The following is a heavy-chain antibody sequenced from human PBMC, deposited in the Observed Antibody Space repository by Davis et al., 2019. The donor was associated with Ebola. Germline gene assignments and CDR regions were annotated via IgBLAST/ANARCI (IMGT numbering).Heavy chain of an antibody. J-gene: IGHJ4*02. CDR1: GFTFSICA. V-gene: IGHV3-23*01. Sequence: PGGSLRLSCAASGFTFSICAVTWVRQAPGKGLEWVSSISGSGDSTYYADSVEGRFTISRDNSRNTLSLQMNGLRPEDTAFYYCVSRGGRLYDYLWRSSRPNFDYWGQGTLVTVSS. CDR2: ISGSGDST. CDR3: VSRGGRLYDYLWRSSRPNFDY. D-gene: IGHD3-16*02.